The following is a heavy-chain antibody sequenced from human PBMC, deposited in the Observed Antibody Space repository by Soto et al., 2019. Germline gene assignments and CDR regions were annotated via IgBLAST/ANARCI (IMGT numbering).Heavy chain of an antibody. CDR3: ASAEGGGSRTFDY. CDR2: IYHSGST. CDR1: GGSISSSNW. D-gene: IGHD3-16*01. Sequence: QVQLQESGPGLVKPSGTLSLTCAVSGGSISSSNWWSWVRQPPGKGLEWIGEIYHSGSTNYNPSLRSGGTVSVDKSKNKHHQKPSSVTAASTAVYYCASAEGGGSRTFDYWGQGTLVTVSS. J-gene: IGHJ4*02. V-gene: IGHV4-4*02.